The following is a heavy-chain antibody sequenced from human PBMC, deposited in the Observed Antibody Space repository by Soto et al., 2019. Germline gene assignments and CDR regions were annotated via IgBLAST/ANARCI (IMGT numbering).Heavy chain of an antibody. CDR3: ARDGGAATFAY. Sequence: QVQLVQSGAEVKKPGSSVNVSCKAFGGTFSSYAINWIRQAPGQGLEWMGGIIPIFGTTTYAQRFQARVTITADESTSTAYMELSSLSSEATALYSCARDGGAATFAYWGQGTLVTLSS. V-gene: IGHV1-69*12. J-gene: IGHJ4*02. D-gene: IGHD3-3*01. CDR2: IIPIFGTT. CDR1: GGTFSSYA.